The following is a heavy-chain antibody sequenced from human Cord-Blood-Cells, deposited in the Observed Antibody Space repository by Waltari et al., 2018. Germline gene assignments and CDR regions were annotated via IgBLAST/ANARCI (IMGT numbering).Heavy chain of an antibody. CDR3: ARLDALACCGGDCSRYFDL. Sequence: QVHLVPSGAAVTKHASPVKVSCQAPGGTCRRYPHSLVAHAPGDGREWMGGIIPILGTENDAQKCQGRVTNTADESKSTAYMELSSLTYEDTAVYYCARLDALACCGGDCSRYFDLCGRVTLGTVSS. V-gene: IGHV1-69*01. CDR2: IIPILGTE. CDR1: GGTCRRYP. D-gene: IGHD2-21*01. J-gene: IGHJ2*01.